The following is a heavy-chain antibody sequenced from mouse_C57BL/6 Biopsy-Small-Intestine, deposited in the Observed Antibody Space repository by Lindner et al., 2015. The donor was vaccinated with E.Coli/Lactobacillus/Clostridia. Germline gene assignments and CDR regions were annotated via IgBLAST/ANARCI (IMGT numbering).Heavy chain of an antibody. CDR1: GYTFTDYY. Sequence: VQLQESGPVLVKPGASVKMSCKASGYTFTDYYMNWVKQSHGKSLEWIGVINPYNGGTSYNQKFKGKATLTVDKSSSTAYMELNSLTSEDSAVYYCARGYDYFFAYWGQGTLVTVSA. J-gene: IGHJ3*01. D-gene: IGHD2-4*01. CDR3: ARGYDYFFAY. V-gene: IGHV1-19*01. CDR2: INPYNGGT.